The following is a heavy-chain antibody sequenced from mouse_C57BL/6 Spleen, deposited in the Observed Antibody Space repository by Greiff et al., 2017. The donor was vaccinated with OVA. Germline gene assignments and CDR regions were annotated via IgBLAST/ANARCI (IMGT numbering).Heavy chain of an antibody. V-gene: IGHV5-9-1*02. CDR2: ISSGGDYI. CDR3: TILYYYGSSYAMDY. J-gene: IGHJ4*01. D-gene: IGHD1-1*01. CDR1: GFTFSSYA. Sequence: EVKLVESGEGLVKPGGSLKLSCAASGFTFSSYAMSWVRPTPEKRLEWVAYISSGGDYIYYADTVKGRFTISRDNARNTLYLQMSSLKSEDTAMYYSTILYYYGSSYAMDYWGQGTSVTVSS.